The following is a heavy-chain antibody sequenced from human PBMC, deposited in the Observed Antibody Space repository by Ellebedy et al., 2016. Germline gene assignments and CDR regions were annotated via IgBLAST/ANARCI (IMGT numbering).Heavy chain of an antibody. CDR2: ISYDGSNK. CDR1: GFTFSNYG. V-gene: IGHV3-30*18. D-gene: IGHD6-19*01. Sequence: GGSLRLSXAASGFTFSNYGMHWVRQAPGKGLEWVAVISYDGSNKYYADSVKGRFTISRDNSKNTLYLQMNSLRAEDTAVYYCAKDISGWYHAPFDYWGQGTLVTVSS. CDR3: AKDISGWYHAPFDY. J-gene: IGHJ4*02.